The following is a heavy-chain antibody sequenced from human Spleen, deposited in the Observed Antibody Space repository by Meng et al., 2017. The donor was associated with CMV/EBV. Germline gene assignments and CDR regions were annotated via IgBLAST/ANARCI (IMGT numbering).Heavy chain of an antibody. D-gene: IGHD6-19*01. J-gene: IGHJ4*02. V-gene: IGHV3-30-3*01. CDR3: VAVAGIGY. CDR1: GFTFSSYA. Sequence: GESLKISCAASGFTFSSYAMHWVPQAPGKGLEWVAVISYDGSNKYYADSVKGRFTISRDNSKNTVYLQMSSLRAEDTAVYYCVAVAGIGYWGQGMLVTVSS. CDR2: ISYDGSNK.